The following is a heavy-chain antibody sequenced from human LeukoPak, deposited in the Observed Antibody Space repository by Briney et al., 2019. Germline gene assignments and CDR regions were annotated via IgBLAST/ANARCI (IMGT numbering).Heavy chain of an antibody. J-gene: IGHJ4*02. V-gene: IGHV3-7*01. CDR2: IKQDGTEK. CDR1: GFTFSNYW. D-gene: IGHD3-16*02. CDR3: ARDRNYDYIWGSYRPDYFDF. Sequence: GGSLRLSCAASGFTFSNYWMTWVRQAPGKGLEWVANIKQDGTEKYYVDSVKGRFTISRDNAENSLYLQMNSLRAEDTAVYYCARDRNYDYIWGSYRPDYFDFWGQGTLVTVSS.